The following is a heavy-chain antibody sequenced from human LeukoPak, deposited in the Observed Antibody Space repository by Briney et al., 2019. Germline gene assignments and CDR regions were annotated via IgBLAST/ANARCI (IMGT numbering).Heavy chain of an antibody. CDR3: ARHRNRGSSYYYYGMDV. Sequence: ASVKVSCKATGYTFTDYYMHWVRQAPGQGLEWMGWINPNSGGTNYAPKFQGRLTMTRDTSISTAYMELSRLTSDDTVVYYCARHRNRGSSYYYYGMDVWGQGTTVTVSS. CDR1: GYTFTDYY. D-gene: IGHD1-26*01. V-gene: IGHV1-2*02. J-gene: IGHJ6*02. CDR2: INPNSGGT.